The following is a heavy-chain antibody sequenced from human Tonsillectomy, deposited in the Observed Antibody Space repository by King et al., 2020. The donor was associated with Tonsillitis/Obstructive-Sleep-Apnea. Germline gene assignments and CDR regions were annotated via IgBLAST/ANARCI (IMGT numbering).Heavy chain of an antibody. CDR2: ISYDGSNK. CDR3: AKEKENYYDSSGYYSYAFDI. CDR1: GFTFSSYC. J-gene: IGHJ3*02. Sequence: VQLVESGGGVVQPGRSLRLSCAASGFTFSSYCMHWVRQAPGKGLEWVAVISYDGSNKYYADSVKGRFTISRDNSKNTLYLQMNSLRAEDTAVYYCAKEKENYYDSSGYYSYAFDIWGQGTMVTVSS. D-gene: IGHD3-22*01. V-gene: IGHV3-30*18.